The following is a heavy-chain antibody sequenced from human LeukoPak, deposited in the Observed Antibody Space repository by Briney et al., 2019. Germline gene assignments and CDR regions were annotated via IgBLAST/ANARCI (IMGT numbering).Heavy chain of an antibody. V-gene: IGHV1-69*13. CDR3: ARDRSYSGYSYGYF. CDR1: GGTFSSYA. CDR2: IIPIFGTA. Sequence: ASVKVSCKASGGTFSSYAISWVRQAPGQGLEWMEGIIPIFGTANYAQKLQGRVTITADESTSTAYMELSSLRSEDTAVYYCARDRSYSGYSYGYFWGQGTLVTVSS. J-gene: IGHJ4*02. D-gene: IGHD5-18*01.